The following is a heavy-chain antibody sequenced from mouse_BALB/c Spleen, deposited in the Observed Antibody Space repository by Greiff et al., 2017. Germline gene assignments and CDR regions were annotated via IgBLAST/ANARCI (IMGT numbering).Heavy chain of an antibody. J-gene: IGHJ4*01. CDR2: IDPSDSET. D-gene: IGHD2-1*01. V-gene: IGHV1S126*01. Sequence: QVQLQQSGPQLVRPGASVKISCKASGYSFTSYWMHWVKQRPGQGLEWIGMIDPSDSETRLNQKFKDKATLTVDKSSSTAYMQLSSPTSEDSAVYYCARDGNYVYYAMDYWGQGTSVTVSS. CDR3: ARDGNYVYYAMDY. CDR1: GYSFTSYW.